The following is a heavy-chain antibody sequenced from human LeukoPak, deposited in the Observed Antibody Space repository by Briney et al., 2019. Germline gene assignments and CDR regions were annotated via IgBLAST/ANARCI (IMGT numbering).Heavy chain of an antibody. Sequence: GESLKISCKGSGYSFNIYWIGWVRQMPGKGLEWMGIIYPGDSDARYSPSFQGQVTISADKSISTVYLQRSSLEASDTAMYYCARHFSGYSNAHYYYMDVWGKGTTVTVSS. CDR2: IYPGDSDA. J-gene: IGHJ6*03. D-gene: IGHD5-18*01. V-gene: IGHV5-51*01. CDR3: ARHFSGYSNAHYYYMDV. CDR1: GYSFNIYW.